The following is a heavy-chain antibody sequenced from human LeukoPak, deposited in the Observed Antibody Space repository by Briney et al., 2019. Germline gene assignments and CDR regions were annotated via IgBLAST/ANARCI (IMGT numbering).Heavy chain of an antibody. V-gene: IGHV3-23*01. CDR1: GLTFSNFA. J-gene: IGHJ4*02. CDR2: IGGPLDNA. D-gene: IGHD2-15*01. Sequence: GGSLKPSFPAPGLTFSNFAMTWVPQAQGKGLSWVSPIGGPLDNAYYADSVKGRFTISRDNSKSTLYLQMNSLRAEDTAVYYCAKRGYCSGGACYSGAAPHFDYWGQGTLVTVSS. CDR3: AKRGYCSGGACYSGAAPHFDY.